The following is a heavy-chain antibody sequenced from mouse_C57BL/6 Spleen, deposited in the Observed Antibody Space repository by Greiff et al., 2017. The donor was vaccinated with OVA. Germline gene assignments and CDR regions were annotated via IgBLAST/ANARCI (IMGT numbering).Heavy chain of an antibody. V-gene: IGHV5-17*03. CDR2: ISSGSSTI. CDR1: GFTFSDYG. J-gene: IGHJ2*01. D-gene: IGHD3-2*02. Sequence: DVKLVESGGGLVKPGGSLKLSCAASGFTFSDYGMHWIRQAPEKGLEWVAYISSGSSTIYYADTVKGRFTISRDNAKNTLYLQMSSLRSEDTALYYCARQLRFDYWGQGTPLTGSS. CDR3: ARQLRFDY.